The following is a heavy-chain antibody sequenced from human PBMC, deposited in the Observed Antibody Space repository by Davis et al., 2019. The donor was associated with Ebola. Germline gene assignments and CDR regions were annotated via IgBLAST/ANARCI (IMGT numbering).Heavy chain of an antibody. Sequence: SETLSLTCAVYGGSFSGYYWSWIRQPPGKGLEWIGEINHSGSTYYNPSLKSRVTISVDRSKNQFSLKLSSVTAADTAVYYCACGYSYGPFDYWGQGTLVTVSS. J-gene: IGHJ4*02. CDR1: GGSFSGYY. CDR3: ACGYSYGPFDY. D-gene: IGHD5-18*01. V-gene: IGHV4-34*01. CDR2: INHSGST.